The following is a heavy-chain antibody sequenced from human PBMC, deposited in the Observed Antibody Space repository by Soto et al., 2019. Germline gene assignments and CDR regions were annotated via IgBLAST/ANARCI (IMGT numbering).Heavy chain of an antibody. J-gene: IGHJ5*02. V-gene: IGHV3-74*01. CDR3: ARDIPHNWFDA. CDR1: GSTFGSYW. D-gene: IGHD2-21*01. Sequence: QLVEFGGGLVQPGGSLRISCAASGSTFGSYWMHWVRQAPGKGLVWLSRIDDDGSAVYADSVKGRFTTSRDNAKNTVYLQMNSLRDEDTAVYYCARDIPHNWFDAWGQGTLVTVSS. CDR2: IDDDGSA.